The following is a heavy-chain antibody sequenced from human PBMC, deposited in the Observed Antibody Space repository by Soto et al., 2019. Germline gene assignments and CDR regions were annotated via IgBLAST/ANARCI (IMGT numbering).Heavy chain of an antibody. CDR2: IYYSGST. Sequence: SETLSLTCTVSGGSISSYYWSWIRQPPGKGLEWIGYIYYSGSTNYNPSLKSRVTISVDTSKNQFSLKLSSVTAADTAVYYCARKGYSSSWYFDYWGQGTLVTVAS. D-gene: IGHD6-13*01. J-gene: IGHJ4*02. V-gene: IGHV4-59*01. CDR1: GGSISSYY. CDR3: ARKGYSSSWYFDY.